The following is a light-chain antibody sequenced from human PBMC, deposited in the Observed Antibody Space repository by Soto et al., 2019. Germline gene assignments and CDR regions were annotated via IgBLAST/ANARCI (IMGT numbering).Light chain of an antibody. J-gene: IGKJ1*01. CDR2: DVS. Sequence: NGVTRWSATRPLSPGKRATLSFMASQNISSYLIWYQQKPGQAPRLLIYDVSNRATGIPARFSGSGSGTDFTLTISSLEPEDFAVYYCQQRSNWPRTLGQGTKVDIK. CDR1: QNISSY. CDR3: QQRSNWPRT. V-gene: IGKV3-11*01.